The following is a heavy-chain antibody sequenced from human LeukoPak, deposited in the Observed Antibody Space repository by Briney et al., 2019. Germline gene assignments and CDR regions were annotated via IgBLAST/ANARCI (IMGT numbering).Heavy chain of an antibody. J-gene: IGHJ4*02. CDR2: IKSNTDGGTP. D-gene: IGHD2/OR15-2a*01. V-gene: IGHV3-15*01. CDR3: TTFYHEYSPY. CDR1: GFSFMKAC. Sequence: GGSLRLSCAASGFSFMKACMLWVREAPGKGLEWVGRIKSNTDGGTPDYAAPARGRFTISRDDSKNTLYLQMNSLKTEDTAVYYCTTFYHEYSPYWGRGTLVTVSS.